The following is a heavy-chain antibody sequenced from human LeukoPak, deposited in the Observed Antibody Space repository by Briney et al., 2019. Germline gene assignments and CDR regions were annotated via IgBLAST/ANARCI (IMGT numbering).Heavy chain of an antibody. Sequence: SETLSLTCTVSGGSISSGGYYWSWIRQHPGKGLEWIGYIYYSGSTYYNPSLKSRVTISVDTSKNQFSLKLSSVTAADTAVYFCARGGYDFWSGYQYGPFDYWGQGTLVTVSS. V-gene: IGHV4-31*03. CDR2: IYYSGST. J-gene: IGHJ4*02. CDR3: ARGGYDFWSGYQYGPFDY. CDR1: GGSISSGGYY. D-gene: IGHD3-3*01.